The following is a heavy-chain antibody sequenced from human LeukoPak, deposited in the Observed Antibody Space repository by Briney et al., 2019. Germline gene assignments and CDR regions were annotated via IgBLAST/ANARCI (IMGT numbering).Heavy chain of an antibody. J-gene: IGHJ4*02. D-gene: IGHD3-22*01. CDR1: GFTFSSYG. CDR2: ISYDGSNK. V-gene: IGHV3-30*18. Sequence: PGRSLRLSCAASGFTFSSYGMHWVRQAPGKGLEWAAVISYDGSNKYYADSVKGRFTISRDNSKNTLYLQMNSLRAEDTAVYYCAKDLLEYYYDSSDQWGQGTLVTVSS. CDR3: AKDLLEYYYDSSDQ.